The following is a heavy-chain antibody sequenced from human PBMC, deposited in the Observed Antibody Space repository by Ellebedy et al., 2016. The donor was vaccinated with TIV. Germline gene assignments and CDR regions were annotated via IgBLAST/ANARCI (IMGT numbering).Heavy chain of an antibody. Sequence: GESLKISCAASGFTVDDYAMHWVRQAPGKGLEWVSLISGDGGSTYYADSVKGRFTISRDNSKNSLYLQMNSLRTEDTALYYCVKARWRVVVVPAAMPLYYFYVMDVWGQGTTVTVSS. CDR1: GFTVDDYA. CDR2: ISGDGGST. V-gene: IGHV3-43*02. J-gene: IGHJ6*02. D-gene: IGHD2-2*01. CDR3: VKARWRVVVVPAAMPLYYFYVMDV.